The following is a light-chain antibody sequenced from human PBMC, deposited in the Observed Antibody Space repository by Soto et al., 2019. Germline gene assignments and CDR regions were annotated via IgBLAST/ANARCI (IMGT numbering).Light chain of an antibody. CDR1: SSDVGTYDL. CDR3: CSFAGSNSWV. J-gene: IGLJ3*02. V-gene: IGLV2-23*01. CDR2: EAT. Sequence: QSALTQPASVSGSPGQAITISCTGSSSDVGTYDLVSWYQHHPGAAPKLMIYEATRRPSGISNRFSGSKSGNTASLTISGLQAEDEADYYCCSFAGSNSWVFGGGTKLTVL.